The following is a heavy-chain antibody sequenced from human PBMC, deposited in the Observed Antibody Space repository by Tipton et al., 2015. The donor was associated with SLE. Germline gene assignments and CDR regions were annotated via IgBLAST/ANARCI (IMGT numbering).Heavy chain of an antibody. CDR2: ISSAGITI. D-gene: IGHD4-23*01. J-gene: IGHJ4*02. Sequence: SLRLSCAASGFLFSNYEINWLRQAPGKGLEWVSYISSAGITIHYADSVKGRFTISRDNAKNSLYLQMNSLRAEDTAVYYCATTTVGIVSPFDSWGQGTLVTDSS. V-gene: IGHV3-48*03. CDR3: ATTTVGIVSPFDS. CDR1: GFLFSNYE.